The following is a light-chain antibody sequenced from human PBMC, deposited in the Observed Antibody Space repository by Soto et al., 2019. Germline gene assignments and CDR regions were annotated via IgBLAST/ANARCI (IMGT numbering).Light chain of an antibody. CDR1: QSISSW. CDR2: AAS. Sequence: DIQMTQSPSTLSASVGDRVTITCRASQSISSWLAWYQQKPGTAPKLLIYAASTLESGVPSRFSGSGSGTEFTLTISSLEPDDFATYYCQQYDSYPYTFGQGTKVDIK. V-gene: IGKV1-5*03. J-gene: IGKJ2*01. CDR3: QQYDSYPYT.